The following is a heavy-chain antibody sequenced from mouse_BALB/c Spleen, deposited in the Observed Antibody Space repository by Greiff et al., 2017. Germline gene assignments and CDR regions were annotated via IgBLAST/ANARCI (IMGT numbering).Heavy chain of an antibody. V-gene: IGHV2-9*02. CDR2: MWAGGGT. CDR1: GSSLTSYG. CDR3: ARDRGDAMDY. Sequence: VKLVESGPGLVAPSQSLSITCTVSGSSLTSYGVHWVRQPPGKGLEWLGVMWAGGGTNYNSALMSRLTINKDNSKSQVFLKMNSLQTDDTAMYYCARDRGDAMDYWGQGTSVTVSS. J-gene: IGHJ4*01. D-gene: IGHD3-3*01.